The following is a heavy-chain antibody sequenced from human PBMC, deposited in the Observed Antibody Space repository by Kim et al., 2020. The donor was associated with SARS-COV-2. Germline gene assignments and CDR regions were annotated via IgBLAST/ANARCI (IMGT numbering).Heavy chain of an antibody. D-gene: IGHD6-13*01. Sequence: ETLSLTCAVYGGSFSGYYWSWIRQPPGKGLEWIGEINHSGSTNYNPSLKSRVTISVDTSKNQFSLKLSSVTAADTAVYYCARGSSWQTKLDYWGQGTLVTVSS. CDR1: GGSFSGYY. CDR2: INHSGST. CDR3: ARGSSWQTKLDY. J-gene: IGHJ4*02. V-gene: IGHV4-34*01.